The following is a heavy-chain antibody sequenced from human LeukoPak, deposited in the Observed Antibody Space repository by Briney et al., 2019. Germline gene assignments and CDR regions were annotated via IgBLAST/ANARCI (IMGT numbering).Heavy chain of an antibody. CDR2: ISSSSSYI. J-gene: IGHJ4*02. CDR3: ARDHPQVVVVAATPEDFDY. CDR1: GFTFSSYS. D-gene: IGHD2-15*01. V-gene: IGHV3-21*01. Sequence: GGSLTLSCAASGFTFSSYSMNWVRQAPGKGLEWVSSISSSSSYIYYADSVKGRFTISRDNAKNSLYLQMNSLRAEDTAVYYCARDHPQVVVVAATPEDFDYWGQGTLVTVSS.